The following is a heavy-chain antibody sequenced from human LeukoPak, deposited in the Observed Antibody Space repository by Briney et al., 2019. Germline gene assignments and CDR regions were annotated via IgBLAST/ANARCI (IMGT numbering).Heavy chain of an antibody. CDR3: AREGLGCGSSFSGWFDP. CDR2: IRYDGSNK. D-gene: IGHD3-10*01. J-gene: IGHJ5*02. V-gene: IGHV3-30*02. CDR1: GFTFSSYG. Sequence: GGSLRLSCAASGFTFSSYGMHWVRQAPGKGLEWVAFIRYDGSNKYYADSVKGRFTISRDNSKNTLYLQMHSLRTEDTAVYYCAREGLGCGSSFSGWFDPWGQGTLVTVSS.